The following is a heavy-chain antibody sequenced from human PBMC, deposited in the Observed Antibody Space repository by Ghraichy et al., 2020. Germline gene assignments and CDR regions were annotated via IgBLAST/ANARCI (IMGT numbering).Heavy chain of an antibody. D-gene: IGHD2-2*01. CDR2: ISSNGGST. CDR3: VKVVPAATHWFDP. V-gene: IGHV3-64D*06. J-gene: IGHJ5*02. Sequence: GGSLRLSCSASGFTFSSYAMHWVRQAPGKGLEYVSAISSNGGSTYYADSVKGRFTISRDNSKNTLYLQMSSLRAEDTAVYYCVKVVPAATHWFDPWGQGTLVTVSS. CDR1: GFTFSSYA.